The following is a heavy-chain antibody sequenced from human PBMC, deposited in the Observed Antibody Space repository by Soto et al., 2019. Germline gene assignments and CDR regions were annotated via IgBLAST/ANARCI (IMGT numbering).Heavy chain of an antibody. CDR2: INAGTGNT. Sequence: QVQLVQSGAEVKKPGASVKVSCKASGYTFTSYAMHWVRQAPGQRLEWMGWINAGTGNTKYSQTFQGRVTITRDTSASTAYMGLSTLRSEDTAVYYCARGAVASIAYYQYFGMDVWGQGTTVTVSS. D-gene: IGHD5-12*01. CDR1: GYTFTSYA. J-gene: IGHJ6*02. CDR3: ARGAVASIAYYQYFGMDV. V-gene: IGHV1-3*01.